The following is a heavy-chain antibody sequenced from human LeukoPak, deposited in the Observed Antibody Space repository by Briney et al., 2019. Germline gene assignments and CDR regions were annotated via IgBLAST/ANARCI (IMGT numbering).Heavy chain of an antibody. CDR2: INTDGSST. J-gene: IGHJ3*02. V-gene: IGHV3-74*01. CDR3: ARDTYDGFDI. Sequence: GGPLRLSCAASGFTFSSYWIHWVRQAPGKGLVWVSRINTDGSSTTYADSVKGRFTISRDNAKNTLYLQMNSLRAEDTAVCYCARDTYDGFDIWGQGTMVTVSS. CDR1: GFTFSSYW.